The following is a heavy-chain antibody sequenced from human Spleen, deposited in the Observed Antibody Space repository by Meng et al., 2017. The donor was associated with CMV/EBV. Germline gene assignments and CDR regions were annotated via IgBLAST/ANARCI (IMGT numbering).Heavy chain of an antibody. CDR1: TFSSYT. D-gene: IGHD2-2*01. Sequence: TFSSYTSSWVRQAPGQGHEWKGRDSPIHSIASYAQKYQGRVAITADKSTSTAYMELSSLRSEDTAVYYCARDSVVPAAITGGYWFDPWGQGTLVTVSS. CDR3: ARDSVVPAAITGGYWFDP. CDR2: DSPIHSIA. J-gene: IGHJ5*02. V-gene: IGHV1-69*04.